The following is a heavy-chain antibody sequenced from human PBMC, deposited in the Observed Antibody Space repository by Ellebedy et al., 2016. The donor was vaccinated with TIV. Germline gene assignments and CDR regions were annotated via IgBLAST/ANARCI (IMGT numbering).Heavy chain of an antibody. CDR2: ISSSRSYI. V-gene: IGHV3-21*01. CDR1: GFTFRSYS. Sequence: GESLKISCAASGFTFRSYSMNWVRQAPGKGLEWVSTISSSRSYIYYADSVKGRFTISRDNATNSLYLQMNSLRAEDTAVYYCARNLGPQGVYESSWGQGTLVTVSS. J-gene: IGHJ5*02. CDR3: ARNLGPQGVYESS. D-gene: IGHD5/OR15-5a*01.